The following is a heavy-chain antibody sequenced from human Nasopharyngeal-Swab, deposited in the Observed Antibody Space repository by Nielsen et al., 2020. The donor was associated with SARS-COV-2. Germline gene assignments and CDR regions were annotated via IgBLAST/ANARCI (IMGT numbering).Heavy chain of an antibody. CDR2: INSDGSST. J-gene: IGHJ3*02. Sequence: WIRQPPGKGLVWVSRINSDGSSTSYADSVKGRFTISRDNAKNSLYLQMNSLRAEDTALYYCANAPVIAVAGTYAFDIWGQGTMVTVSS. V-gene: IGHV3-74*01. CDR3: ANAPVIAVAGTYAFDI. D-gene: IGHD6-19*01.